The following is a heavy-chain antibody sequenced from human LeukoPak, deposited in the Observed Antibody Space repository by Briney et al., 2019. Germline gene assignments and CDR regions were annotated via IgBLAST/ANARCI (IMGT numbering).Heavy chain of an antibody. V-gene: IGHV3-23*01. CDR2: ISGSGGST. J-gene: IGHJ4*02. D-gene: IGHD6-19*01. Sequence: GGSPRLSCAASGFTFSSYAMSWVRQAPGKGLEWVSTISGSGGSTYYADSVKGRFTISSDNSKNTLYLQMNSLRAEDTAVYYCAKRDVWSSGWYNFDYWGQGNLVTVSS. CDR3: AKRDVWSSGWYNFDY. CDR1: GFTFSSYA.